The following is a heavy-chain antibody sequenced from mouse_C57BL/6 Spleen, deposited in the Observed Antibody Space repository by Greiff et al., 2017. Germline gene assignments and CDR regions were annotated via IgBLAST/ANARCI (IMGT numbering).Heavy chain of an antibody. D-gene: IGHD3-2*02. CDR3: TEGTAQAPYAMDY. Sequence: VQLQQPGPELVKPGASVKISCKASGYAFSSSWMNWVKQRPGKGLEWIGRIYPGDGDTNYNGKFKGKATLTADKSSSTAYMPLSSLTSDDSAVYFGTEGTAQAPYAMDYWGQGTSVTVSS. J-gene: IGHJ4*01. CDR1: GYAFSSSW. CDR2: IYPGDGDT. V-gene: IGHV1-82*01.